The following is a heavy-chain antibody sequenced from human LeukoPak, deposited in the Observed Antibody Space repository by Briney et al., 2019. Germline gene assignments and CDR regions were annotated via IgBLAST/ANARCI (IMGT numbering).Heavy chain of an antibody. J-gene: IGHJ5*02. CDR2: IFHTGSS. V-gene: IGHV4-38-2*02. CDR1: AYSISSGYF. D-gene: IGHD3-3*01. CDR3: ARDLGLTISDNWFDP. Sequence: PSETLSLTCTVSAYSISSGYFWTWIRQPPGKGLEWIGSIFHTGSSYYNPSLKSPVAISVDTSKNQFSLELSSVTAADTAVYYCARDLGLTISDNWFDPWGQGTLVTVSS.